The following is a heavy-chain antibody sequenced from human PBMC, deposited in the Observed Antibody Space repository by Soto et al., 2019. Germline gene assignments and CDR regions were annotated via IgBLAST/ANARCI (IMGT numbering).Heavy chain of an antibody. V-gene: IGHV3-30*18. J-gene: IGHJ4*02. D-gene: IGHD4-17*01. CDR2: ISYDGSNK. Sequence: GGSLRLSCAASGFTFSSYGMHWVRQAPGKGLEWVAVISYDGSNKYYADSVKGRFTISRDNSKNTLYLQMNSLRAEDTAVYYCAKDPGGVFYYGDYVDSSYYFDYWGQGTLVTVSS. CDR1: GFTFSSYG. CDR3: AKDPGGVFYYGDYVDSSYYFDY.